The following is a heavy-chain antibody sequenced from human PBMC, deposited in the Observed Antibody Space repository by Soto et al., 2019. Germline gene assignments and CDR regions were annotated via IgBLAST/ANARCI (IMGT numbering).Heavy chain of an antibody. Sequence: SQTLSLTCAISWGSVSSNTATWNWVRQSPARGLEWLGRTYYRSNWNFDYALSVKSRITINPDTSKNQFSLQLNSLTPEDTAVYYCAGELDIHHGLGYWGPGTSVTVS. CDR3: AGELDIHHGLGY. V-gene: IGHV6-1*01. CDR1: WGSVSSNTAT. CDR2: TYYRSNWNF. J-gene: IGHJ4*02. D-gene: IGHD6-19*01.